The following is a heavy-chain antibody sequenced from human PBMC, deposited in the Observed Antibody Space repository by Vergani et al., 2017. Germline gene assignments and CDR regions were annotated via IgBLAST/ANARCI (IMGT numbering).Heavy chain of an antibody. V-gene: IGHV3-30*03. CDR3: AGERCEIYVSRSEYARLLYY. CDR1: GFGFKNFA. J-gene: IGHJ4*02. Sequence: QVSLVESGGGVVQPGRSLTLTCSASGFGFKNFAMHWVRQAPGKGLEWVATISKDGTHDYYEPSVRGRFAVSRDNFKNTMYLQMDRLTTDDTAVYFCAGERCEIYVSRSEYARLLYYWGRGILVAVSS. D-gene: IGHD3-3*01. CDR2: ISKDGTHD.